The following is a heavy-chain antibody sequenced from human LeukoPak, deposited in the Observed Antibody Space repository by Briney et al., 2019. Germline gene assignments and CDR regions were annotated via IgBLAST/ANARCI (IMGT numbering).Heavy chain of an antibody. J-gene: IGHJ6*03. D-gene: IGHD3-10*01. CDR3: ARSTGYYYYYMDV. V-gene: IGHV4-59*12. Sequence: SETLSLTCTVSGVSISSYYWSWIRQPPGKGREWMGYIYYSGSTNYNPSLKSRVTMSVDTSKHQFSLKLSSVTDADTAVYYCARSTGYYYYYMDVWGKGTTVTVSS. CDR2: IYYSGST. CDR1: GVSISSYY.